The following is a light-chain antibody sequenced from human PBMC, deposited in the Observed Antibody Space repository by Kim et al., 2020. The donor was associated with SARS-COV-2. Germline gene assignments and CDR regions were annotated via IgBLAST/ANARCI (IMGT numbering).Light chain of an antibody. V-gene: IGKV1-33*01. CDR3: QQYDNLPPNT. J-gene: IGKJ2*01. Sequence: ASVGDRVTITCQASQDISNYLNWYQQKPRKAPKLLIYDASNLETGVQSRFSGSGSGTDFTFTISSLQPEDIATYYCQQYDNLPPNTFGQGTKLEI. CDR2: DAS. CDR1: QDISNY.